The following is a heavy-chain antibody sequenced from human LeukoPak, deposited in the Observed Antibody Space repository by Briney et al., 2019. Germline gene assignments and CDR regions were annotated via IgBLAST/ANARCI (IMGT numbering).Heavy chain of an antibody. J-gene: IGHJ6*03. CDR2: ISSSGTST. CDR1: GFTSSTYA. CDR3: VKCGGGSPSHYYMDV. D-gene: IGHD3-16*01. V-gene: IGHV3-23*01. Sequence: PGGSLRLSCAASGFTSSTYAMNWVRQAPGKGLEWVSHISSSGTSTYYADSVKGRFTISRDSSKNTLHLQMNSLRAEDTAIYYCVKCGGGSPSHYYMDVWGKGTTVTVSS.